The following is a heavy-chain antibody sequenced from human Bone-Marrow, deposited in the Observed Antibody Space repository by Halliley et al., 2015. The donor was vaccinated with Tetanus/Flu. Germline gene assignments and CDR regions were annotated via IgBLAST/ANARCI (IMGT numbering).Heavy chain of an antibody. CDR3: ARRGSGSYKFDY. Sequence: QLVQSGAEVKKPGESLRISCQASGYSFATYWITWVRQMPGRGLEWMGRIEPGASYVNYSPSFQGHVSISVDTSINTAYLQWVSLKAWDTAIYYCARRGSGSYKFDYWGQGTLVSVSS. V-gene: IGHV5-10-1*01. J-gene: IGHJ4*02. CDR1: GYSFATYW. D-gene: IGHD3-10*01. CDR2: IEPGASYV.